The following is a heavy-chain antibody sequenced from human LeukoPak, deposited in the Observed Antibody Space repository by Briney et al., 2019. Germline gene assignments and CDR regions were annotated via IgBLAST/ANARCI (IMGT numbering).Heavy chain of an antibody. D-gene: IGHD4-23*01. CDR1: GFTFSSYS. CDR3: ARTSDFYGGSPYYYYMDV. CDR2: ISSSSSTI. J-gene: IGHJ6*03. V-gene: IGHV3-48*01. Sequence: PGGSLRLSCAASGFTFSSYSMNWVRQAPGKGLEWVSYISSSSSTIYYADSVKGRFTISRDNAKNSLYLQMNSLRAEDTAVYYCARTSDFYGGSPYYYYMDVWGKGTTVTVSS.